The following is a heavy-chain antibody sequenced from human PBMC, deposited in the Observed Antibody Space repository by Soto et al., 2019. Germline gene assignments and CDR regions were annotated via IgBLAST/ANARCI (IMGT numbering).Heavy chain of an antibody. D-gene: IGHD4-4*01. CDR2: IYPGDSDT. CDR3: ARHSHTAYSNYGLYYYYYGMDV. Sequence: PGESLKISCKGSGYSFTSYWIGWVRQMPGKGLEWMGIIYPGDSDTRYSPSFQGQVTISADKSISTAYLQWSSLKASDTAMYYCARHSHTAYSNYGLYYYYYGMDVWGQGTTVTVSS. CDR1: GYSFTSYW. V-gene: IGHV5-51*01. J-gene: IGHJ6*02.